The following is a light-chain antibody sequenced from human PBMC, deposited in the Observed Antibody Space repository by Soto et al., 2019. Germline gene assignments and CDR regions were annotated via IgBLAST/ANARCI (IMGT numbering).Light chain of an antibody. CDR3: QQSYSTLTWT. Sequence: VGDRVTITCRASQSISSYLNWYQQKPGKAPKLLIYAASSLQSGVPSRFSGSGSGTDFTLTISSLEPEDFATYYCQQSYSTLTWTFGQGTKVDIK. J-gene: IGKJ1*01. CDR2: AAS. CDR1: QSISSY. V-gene: IGKV1-39*01.